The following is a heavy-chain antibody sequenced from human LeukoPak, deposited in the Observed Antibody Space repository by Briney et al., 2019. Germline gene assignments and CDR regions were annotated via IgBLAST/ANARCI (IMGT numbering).Heavy chain of an antibody. D-gene: IGHD1-26*01. Sequence: SETLSLTCTVSGGSISSSSYYWGWIRQPPGKGLEWIGSIYYSGSTYYNPSLKSRVTISVDTSKNQFSLKLSSVTAADTAVYYCARLSTVRATPTLYDSYYYMDVWGKGTTVTVSS. J-gene: IGHJ6*03. CDR1: GGSISSSSYY. V-gene: IGHV4-39*01. CDR2: IYYSGST. CDR3: ARLSTVRATPTLYDSYYYMDV.